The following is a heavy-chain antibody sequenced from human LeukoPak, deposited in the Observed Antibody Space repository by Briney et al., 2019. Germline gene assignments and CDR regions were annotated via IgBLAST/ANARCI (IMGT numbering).Heavy chain of an antibody. V-gene: IGHV4-59*01. CDR3: AREKIIAAALDY. D-gene: IGHD6-13*01. Sequence: SETLSLTCTVSGGSISSNYWTWIRQPPGKGLEWIGYIYHSGRTNYNPSLKSRVTMSLDTSKNQFSLKLSSVTAADTAVYYCAREKIIAAALDYWGQGTLVTVSS. CDR1: GGSISSNY. CDR2: IYHSGRT. J-gene: IGHJ4*02.